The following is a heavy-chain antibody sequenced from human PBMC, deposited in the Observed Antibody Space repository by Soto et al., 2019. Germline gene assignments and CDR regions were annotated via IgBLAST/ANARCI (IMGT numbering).Heavy chain of an antibody. CDR2: IKQDGGEK. D-gene: IGHD6-6*01. V-gene: IGHV3-7*05. CDR3: ARVASIAAFY. CDR1: GFTFSGYW. Sequence: EVQLVESGGGLVQPGGSLRLSCAASGFTFSGYWMSWVRQAPGKGLEWVANIKQDGGEKFYVDSVKGRFTNSRDNARNSPSLQINSLRAEDTAVYYCARVASIAAFYWGQGTLVTVSS. J-gene: IGHJ4*02.